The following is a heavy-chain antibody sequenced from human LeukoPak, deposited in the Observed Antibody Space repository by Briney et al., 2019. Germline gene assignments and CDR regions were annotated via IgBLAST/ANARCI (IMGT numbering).Heavy chain of an antibody. CDR1: GYTFTSYY. CDR3: AADTSGKDFYNLLPGNWFDP. CDR2: VNPSGGST. Sequence: ASVKVSCKASGYTFTSYYMHWVRQAPGQGLEWMGIVNPSGGSTSYAQKFQGRVTMTRDTSTNTAYMELSSLRSEDTAVYYCAADTSGKDFYNLLPGNWFDPWGQGTLVTVSS. J-gene: IGHJ5*02. D-gene: IGHD5-24*01. V-gene: IGHV1-46*01.